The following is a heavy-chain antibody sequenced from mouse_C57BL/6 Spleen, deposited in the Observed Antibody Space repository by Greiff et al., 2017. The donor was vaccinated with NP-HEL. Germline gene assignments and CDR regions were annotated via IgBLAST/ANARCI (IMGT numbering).Heavy chain of an antibody. J-gene: IGHJ3*01. CDR3: ARYGSSYVTWFAY. V-gene: IGHV1-64*01. CDR1: GYTFTSYW. CDR2: IHPNSGST. Sequence: VKLQQPGAELVKPGASVKLSCKASGYTFTSYWMHWVKQRPGQGLEWIGMIHPNSGSTNYNEKFKSKATLTVDKSSSTAYMQLSSLTSEDSAVYYCARYGSSYVTWFAYWGQGTLVTVSA. D-gene: IGHD1-1*01.